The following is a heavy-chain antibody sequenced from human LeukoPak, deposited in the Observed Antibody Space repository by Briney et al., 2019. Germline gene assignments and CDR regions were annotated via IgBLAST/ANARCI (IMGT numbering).Heavy chain of an antibody. D-gene: IGHD5-12*01. CDR3: AREAGYSGYDLPDAFDI. Sequence: SETLSLTCAVYGGSFSGYYWSWIRQPPGKGLEWIGEINHTGNTNYNPSLKSRLTISEDTSKNQISLKVTSVTAADTAVYYCAREAGYSGYDLPDAFDIWGQGTMVTVSS. CDR1: GGSFSGYY. V-gene: IGHV4-34*01. J-gene: IGHJ3*02. CDR2: INHTGNT.